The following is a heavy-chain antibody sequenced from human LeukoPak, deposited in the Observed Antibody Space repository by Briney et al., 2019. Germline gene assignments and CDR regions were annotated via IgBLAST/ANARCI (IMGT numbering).Heavy chain of an antibody. V-gene: IGHV1-8*01. CDR3: ARATRNSVGARYYYYMDV. J-gene: IGHJ6*03. Sequence: ASVKVSCKVSVYTFTSYDINWGGQATGKGGEWMGWMNTNSGNTGYTQKFQGRVTITRNNTRRTAYMAWSSLRSEDTAVYYCARATRNSVGARYYYYMDVWGKGTTVTVSS. CDR2: MNTNSGNT. D-gene: IGHD1-26*01. CDR1: VYTFTSYD.